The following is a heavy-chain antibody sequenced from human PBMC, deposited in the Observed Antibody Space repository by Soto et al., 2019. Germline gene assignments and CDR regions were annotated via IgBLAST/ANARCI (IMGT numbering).Heavy chain of an antibody. CDR3: AREDYYGSGRGRYYYYGIDF. J-gene: IGHJ6*02. V-gene: IGHV1-46*01. CDR1: GYTFTSYY. Sequence: ASVKVSCKASGYTFTSYYMHWVRQAPGQGLEWMGIINPSGGSTSYAQKFQGRVTMTRDTSTSTVYMELSSLRSEDTAVYYCAREDYYGSGRGRYYYYGIDFWGQGTTVTVSS. CDR2: INPSGGST. D-gene: IGHD3-10*01.